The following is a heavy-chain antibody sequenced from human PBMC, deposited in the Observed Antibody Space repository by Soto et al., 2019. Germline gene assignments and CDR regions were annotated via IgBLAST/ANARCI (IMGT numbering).Heavy chain of an antibody. J-gene: IGHJ3*02. Sequence: SETLSLTCTVSGGSISSGGYYWSWIRQHPGKGLEWIGYIYYSGSTYYNPSLKSRVTISVDTSKNQFSLKLSSVTAADTAVYYCAGYSSRMNDAFDIWGQGTMVTVSS. CDR2: IYYSGST. D-gene: IGHD6-13*01. V-gene: IGHV4-31*03. CDR1: GGSISSGGYY. CDR3: AGYSSRMNDAFDI.